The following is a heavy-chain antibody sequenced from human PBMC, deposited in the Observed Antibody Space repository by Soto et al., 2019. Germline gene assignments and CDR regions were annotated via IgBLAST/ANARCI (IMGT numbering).Heavy chain of an antibody. CDR3: ARLLYDSRGYYYFDY. V-gene: IGHV4-39*01. CDR2: VYDSGST. Sequence: SETLSLTCTVSGGSISSSSYYWGWIRQPPGKGLEWIGSVYDSGSTYDNPYLKSRITLSADRTKNQFSLKLISVTAADTAVYYCARLLYDSRGYYYFDYWGQGTLVTVSS. D-gene: IGHD3-22*01. J-gene: IGHJ4*02. CDR1: GGSISSSSYY.